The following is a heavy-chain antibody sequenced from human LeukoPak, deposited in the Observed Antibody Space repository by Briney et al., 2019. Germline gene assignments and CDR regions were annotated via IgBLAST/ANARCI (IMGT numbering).Heavy chain of an antibody. CDR1: GFTFSSYA. Sequence: GGSLRLSCAASGFTFSSYAMSWVRQAPGKGLEWVSAISGSGGSTYYADSVKGRFTISRDNSKNTLYLQMNSLRAEDTAVYYCAKVVLTMVRGVMDGGYFDYWGQGTLVTVSS. D-gene: IGHD3-10*01. CDR3: AKVVLTMVRGVMDGGYFDY. V-gene: IGHV3-23*01. J-gene: IGHJ4*02. CDR2: ISGSGGST.